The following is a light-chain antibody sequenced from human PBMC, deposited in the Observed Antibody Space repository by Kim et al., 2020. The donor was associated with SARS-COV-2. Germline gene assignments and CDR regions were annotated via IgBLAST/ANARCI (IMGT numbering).Light chain of an antibody. CDR2: DVN. Sequence: QSLTISCTGTSSNIGTYKYVSLYQQQPGEAPNLGIYDVNERPSGVPDRFSGSKSGNTASLTISGLQADDEADYYCCSYAGTYIWLFGGGTQLTVL. CDR3: CSYAGTYIWL. J-gene: IGLJ3*02. V-gene: IGLV2-11*03. CDR1: SSNIGTYKY.